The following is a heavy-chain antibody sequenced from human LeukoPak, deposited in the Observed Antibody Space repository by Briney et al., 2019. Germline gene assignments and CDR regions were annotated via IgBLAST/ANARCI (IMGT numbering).Heavy chain of an antibody. CDR3: AGGHYPLEY. Sequence: PSETLSLTCSVSGGSINSGYWSWIRQPPGKGLEWIGLLYPSGSTNYNPSIKSRVTISVDTSRTQFSLKLSSMTAADTAVYYCAGGHYPLEYWGQGTLVTVSS. J-gene: IGHJ4*02. V-gene: IGHV4-59*01. CDR1: GGSINSGY. D-gene: IGHD1-26*01. CDR2: LYPSGST.